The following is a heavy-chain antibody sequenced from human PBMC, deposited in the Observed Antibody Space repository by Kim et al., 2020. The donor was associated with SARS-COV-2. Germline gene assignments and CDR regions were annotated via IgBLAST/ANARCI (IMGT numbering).Heavy chain of an antibody. CDR3: ARDLEVGATWLRESSMDV. V-gene: IGHV3-21*01. CDR2: ISSSSSYI. J-gene: IGHJ6*02. CDR1: GFTFSSYS. D-gene: IGHD1-26*01. Sequence: GGSLRLSCAASGFTFSSYSMNWVRQAPGKGLEWVSSISSSSSYIYYADSVKGRFTISRDNAKNSLYLQMNSLRAEDTAVYYCARDLEVGATWLRESSMDVWGQGTTATVSS.